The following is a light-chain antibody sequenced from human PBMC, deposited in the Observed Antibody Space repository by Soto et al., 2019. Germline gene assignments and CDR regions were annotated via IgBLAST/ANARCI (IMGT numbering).Light chain of an antibody. CDR2: EVN. V-gene: IGLV2-14*01. Sequence: QSVLTQPASVSGSLGQSITISCSGTSNDVGGYDHVSWYQHYPGKAPKLVIYEVNHRPSGVSDRFSGSKSGDTASLTISGLQAEDEADYYCRSYTSSITHVFGTGTKLTVL. J-gene: IGLJ1*01. CDR1: SNDVGGYDH. CDR3: RSYTSSITHV.